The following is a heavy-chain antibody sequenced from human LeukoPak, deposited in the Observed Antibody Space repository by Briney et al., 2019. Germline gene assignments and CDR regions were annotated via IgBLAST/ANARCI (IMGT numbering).Heavy chain of an antibody. CDR2: ISDSGAST. CDR3: AKGGRGYSYGSLDY. J-gene: IGHJ4*02. V-gene: IGHV3-23*01. D-gene: IGHD5-18*01. CDR1: GFTFSNYA. Sequence: GGSLRLSCAASGFTFSNYAMSWVRQAPGKGLEWVSPISDSGASTYYADSVKGRFTISRDNSKNTLYLQMNSLRVEDTAVYYCAKGGRGYSYGSLDYWGQGTLVAVSS.